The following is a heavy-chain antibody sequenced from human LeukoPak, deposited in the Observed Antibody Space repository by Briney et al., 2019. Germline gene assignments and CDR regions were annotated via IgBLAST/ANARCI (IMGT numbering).Heavy chain of an antibody. CDR2: FSGNGGPT. Sequence: PGGSLRLSCAASGFTFSNYAMGWVRQTPGKGLEWVSAFSGNGGPTYYADSVKGRFTISRDNSKNTLYLQMNSPRAEDAAVYYCAKDRQTGNHYYFDSWGQGTLVAVSS. CDR3: AKDRQTGNHYYFDS. V-gene: IGHV3-23*01. J-gene: IGHJ4*02. CDR1: GFTFSNYA. D-gene: IGHD1-14*01.